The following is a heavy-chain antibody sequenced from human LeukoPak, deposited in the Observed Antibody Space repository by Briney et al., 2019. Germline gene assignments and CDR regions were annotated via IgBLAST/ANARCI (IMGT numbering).Heavy chain of an antibody. D-gene: IGHD3-3*01. J-gene: IGHJ4*02. Sequence: SGTLSLTCAVYGGSFSGYYWSWIRQPPGKGLEWIGEINHSGSTNYNPSLKSRVTISVDTSKNQFSLKLSSVTAADTAVYYCATFGVVRWGQGTLVTVSS. CDR2: INHSGST. CDR3: ATFGVVR. V-gene: IGHV4-34*01. CDR1: GGSFSGYY.